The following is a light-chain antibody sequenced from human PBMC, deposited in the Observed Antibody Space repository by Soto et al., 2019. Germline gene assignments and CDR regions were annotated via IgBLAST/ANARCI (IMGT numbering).Light chain of an antibody. CDR2: GAS. J-gene: IGKJ5*01. CDR3: QQYKNWPL. V-gene: IGKV3-15*01. Sequence: EIVLTQSPGTLSLSPGERATLSCRASQSVSSSYLAWYQQKPGQAPRLLLYGASTRATGIPVRFSRSGFGTEFTLTISSLQSEDFAVYYCQQYKNWPLFGQGTRLE. CDR1: QSVSSSY.